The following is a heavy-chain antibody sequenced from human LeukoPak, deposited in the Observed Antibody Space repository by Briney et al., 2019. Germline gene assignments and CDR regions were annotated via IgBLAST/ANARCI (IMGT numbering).Heavy chain of an antibody. CDR1: GFTFSDYY. J-gene: IGHJ4*02. CDR3: AKDGGYGYGYGFDY. Sequence: GGSLRLSCAASGFTFSDYYMSWIRQAPGKGLEWVSYISSSGSTIYYAYSVRGRFTISWDNAENSLFLQLNSLRAEDTAMCYCAKDGGYGYGYGFDYWGQGTLVTVSS. V-gene: IGHV3-11*04. CDR2: ISSSGSTI. D-gene: IGHD5-18*01.